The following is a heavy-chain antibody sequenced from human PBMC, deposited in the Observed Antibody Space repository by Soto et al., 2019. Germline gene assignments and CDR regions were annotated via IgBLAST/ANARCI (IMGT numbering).Heavy chain of an antibody. D-gene: IGHD2-21*02. CDR3: ARRWVVVTAPLDY. V-gene: IGHV3-48*03. J-gene: IGHJ4*02. CDR2: ISSSGSTI. CDR1: GFTFSSYE. Sequence: EVQLVESGGGLVQPGGSLRLSCAASGFTFSSYEMNWVRQAPGKGLEWVSYISSSGSTIYYADSVKSRFTISRDNAKNSLYLQMNSLRAEDTAVYYCARRWVVVTAPLDYWGQGTLVTVSS.